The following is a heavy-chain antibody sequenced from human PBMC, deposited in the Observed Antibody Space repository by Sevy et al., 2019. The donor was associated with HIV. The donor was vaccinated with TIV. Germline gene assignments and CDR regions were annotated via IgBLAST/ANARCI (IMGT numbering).Heavy chain of an antibody. CDR3: ARLTTKPTSDLYGMDV. Sequence: ASVKVSCKASGYTFTDYYIHWVRQAPGQGLEWMAWINPNDGVTKYAQRFQGGVTVTRDTSVSTAYMELRGLRCDDTAIYYCARLTTKPTSDLYGMDVWGPGTTVTVSS. CDR2: INPNDGVT. V-gene: IGHV1-2*02. D-gene: IGHD4-17*01. J-gene: IGHJ6*02. CDR1: GYTFTDYY.